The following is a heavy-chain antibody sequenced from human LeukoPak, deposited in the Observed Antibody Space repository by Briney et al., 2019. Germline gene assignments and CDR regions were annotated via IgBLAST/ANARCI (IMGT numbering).Heavy chain of an antibody. Sequence: GGSLRLTCAASGFTFSSYEMNWVRQAPGKGVEWVSYISSSGSTIYYADSVKGRFTISRDNAKNSLYLQMNSLRAEDTAVYYCARYSGWYVVDYWGQGALVTVSS. CDR1: GFTFSSYE. J-gene: IGHJ4*02. V-gene: IGHV3-48*03. D-gene: IGHD6-19*01. CDR3: ARYSGWYVVDY. CDR2: ISSSGSTI.